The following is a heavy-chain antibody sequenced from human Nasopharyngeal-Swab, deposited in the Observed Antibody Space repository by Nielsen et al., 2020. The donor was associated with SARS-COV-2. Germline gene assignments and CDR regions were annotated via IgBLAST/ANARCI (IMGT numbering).Heavy chain of an antibody. CDR1: GFTFDDYA. D-gene: IGHD6-13*01. CDR2: ISWNSGSI. Sequence: SLKISCAASGFTFDDYAMHWVRQAPGKGLEWVSGISWNSGSIGYADSVKGRFTISRDNAKNSLYLQMNSLRAEDTALYYCAKNPAVGAVVFGYFDYWGQGTLVTVSS. J-gene: IGHJ4*02. V-gene: IGHV3-9*01. CDR3: AKNPAVGAVVFGYFDY.